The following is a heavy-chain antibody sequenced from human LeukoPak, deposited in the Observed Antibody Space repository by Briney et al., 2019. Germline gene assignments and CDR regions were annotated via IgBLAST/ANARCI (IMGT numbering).Heavy chain of an antibody. CDR1: GFTFSTFW. V-gene: IGHV3-7*01. CDR2: IKQDGREK. CDR3: AREMVIVVPAATRRLDY. J-gene: IGHJ4*02. Sequence: GGCLRLSCAASGFTFSTFWMSWVRQAPGKGLEWVANIKQDGREKYYVDSVKGRFTISRDNAENSLFLQMNSLRVEDTAVYYCAREMVIVVPAATRRLDYWGQGTLVTVSS. D-gene: IGHD2-2*01.